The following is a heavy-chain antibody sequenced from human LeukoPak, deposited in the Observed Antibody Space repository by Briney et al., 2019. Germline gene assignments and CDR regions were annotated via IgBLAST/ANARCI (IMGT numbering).Heavy chain of an antibody. Sequence: GGSLRLSCASSGITFSSYTMNWVRQAPGKGLEWVSSISTSGNYIYYADSVKGRFTISRDNARNSLYLQMNSLRAEDTAVYYCARDAYSSSSGFDSWGQGTLVTVSS. D-gene: IGHD6-6*01. CDR2: ISTSGNYI. CDR1: GITFSSYT. J-gene: IGHJ4*02. CDR3: ARDAYSSSSGFDS. V-gene: IGHV3-21*01.